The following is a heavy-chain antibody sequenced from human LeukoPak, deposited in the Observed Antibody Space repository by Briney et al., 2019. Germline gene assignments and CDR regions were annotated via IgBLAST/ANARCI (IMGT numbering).Heavy chain of an antibody. CDR1: GGSISSDY. Sequence: PSETLSLTCTVSGGSISSDYWSWIRQPPGKGLEWIGYIYYSGSTNYNPSLKSRVTISLDTSQNQFSLKLSSVTAADTAAYYCARLNGDYYFDYWGQGTLVTVSS. CDR2: IYYSGST. V-gene: IGHV4-59*08. D-gene: IGHD4-17*01. J-gene: IGHJ4*02. CDR3: ARLNGDYYFDY.